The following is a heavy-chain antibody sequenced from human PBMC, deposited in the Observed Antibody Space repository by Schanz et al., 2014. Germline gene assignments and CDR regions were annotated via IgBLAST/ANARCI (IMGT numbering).Heavy chain of an antibody. Sequence: EVQLVESGGGLVEPGGSLGLSCAASGFTFSKAWMSWVRQAPGKGLECVSILYIRSTYYADSVKGRFTISRDNSKNMVFLQMNSLRVEDTAIYYCARDEGKDGYNLAFDVWGQGTLVTVSS. V-gene: IGHV3-66*01. CDR3: ARDEGKDGYNLAFDV. CDR1: GFTFSKAW. CDR2: LYIRST. D-gene: IGHD5-12*01. J-gene: IGHJ3*01.